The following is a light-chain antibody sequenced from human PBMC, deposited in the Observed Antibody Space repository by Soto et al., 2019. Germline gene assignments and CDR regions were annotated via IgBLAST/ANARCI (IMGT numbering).Light chain of an antibody. Sequence: QSALTQPASVSGSPGQSITISCTGTSSDVGAYNFVSWHPQHPGKAPKLIIYNVYDRPSGISYRFSGSKSGNTASLTISGLQGEDEADYYCSAYTVSRTYVFGTGTKVTVL. CDR2: NVY. CDR1: SSDVGAYNF. CDR3: SAYTVSRTYV. V-gene: IGLV2-14*03. J-gene: IGLJ1*01.